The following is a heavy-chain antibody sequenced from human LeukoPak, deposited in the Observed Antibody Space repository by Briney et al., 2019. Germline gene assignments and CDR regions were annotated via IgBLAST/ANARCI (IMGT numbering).Heavy chain of an antibody. CDR3: AKAQKGSAYSSLDY. CDR1: EFTFTSYG. J-gene: IGHJ4*02. V-gene: IGHV3-23*01. D-gene: IGHD6-13*01. CDR2: VSTSGGST. Sequence: GGSLRLSCAASEFTFTSYGMTWVRQAPGKGLEWVSAVSTSGGSTYYAYSVKGRFTISRDNSKNTLYLQMDSLRADDTAVYYCAKAQKGSAYSSLDYWGQGTLVTVSS.